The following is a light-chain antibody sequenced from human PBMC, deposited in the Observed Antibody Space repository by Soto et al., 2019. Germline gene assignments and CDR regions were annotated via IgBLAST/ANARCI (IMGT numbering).Light chain of an antibody. CDR2: EVS. V-gene: IGLV2-18*02. CDR3: HSYTGSSTYV. Sequence: QSALTQPPSVSGSPGQSVAISCTGTSGDVGSYNRVSWYQQPPGAAPKLMIYEVSNRPSGVPDRFSGSKSGNTASLTISGLQAEDEADYYCHSYTGSSTYVFGTGTKVTVL. J-gene: IGLJ1*01. CDR1: SGDVGSYNR.